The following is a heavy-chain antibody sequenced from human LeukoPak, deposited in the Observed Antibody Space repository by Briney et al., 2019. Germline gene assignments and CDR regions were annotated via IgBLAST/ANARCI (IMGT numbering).Heavy chain of an antibody. V-gene: IGHV1-69*13. Sequence: GASVKVSCKASGNTFTGYYMHWVRQAPGQGLEWMGGIIPIFGAANYAQKLQGRVTITADESTSTASMELSRLRSEDTAVYYCARAMDSGYYQGSAFHVWGQGTMVTVSS. CDR1: GNTFTGYY. CDR2: IIPIFGAA. CDR3: ARAMDSGYYQGSAFHV. D-gene: IGHD3-22*01. J-gene: IGHJ3*01.